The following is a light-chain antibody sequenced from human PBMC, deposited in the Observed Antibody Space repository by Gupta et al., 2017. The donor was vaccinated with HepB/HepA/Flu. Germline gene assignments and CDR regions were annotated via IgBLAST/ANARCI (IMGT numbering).Light chain of an antibody. CDR2: GVS. Sequence: ENVLTQSPATLSLAPGERATLSCRASQTFSTNYVSWHQQKPGQAPRLLIYGVSSRATGIPDRFSGSGSGTDFTLTISRLEPEDFAVYYCQQYGGLPYTFGQGTKLEIK. CDR3: QQYGGLPYT. J-gene: IGKJ2*01. CDR1: QTFSTNY. V-gene: IGKV3-20*01.